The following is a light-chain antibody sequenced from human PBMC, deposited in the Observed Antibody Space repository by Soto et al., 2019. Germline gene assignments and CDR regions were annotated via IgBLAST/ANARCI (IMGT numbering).Light chain of an antibody. Sequence: DIQMTQSPSSLSASVGDRVTIACRASQTFSSFLNWYQHKPGTAPKLLIYAASTLQSGVPSRFSGSGSGTDFTLTISSLQPEDFATYYCLQYSGYVPTFGGGTKVEIK. CDR2: AAS. CDR1: QTFSSF. J-gene: IGKJ4*01. CDR3: LQYSGYVPT. V-gene: IGKV1-39*01.